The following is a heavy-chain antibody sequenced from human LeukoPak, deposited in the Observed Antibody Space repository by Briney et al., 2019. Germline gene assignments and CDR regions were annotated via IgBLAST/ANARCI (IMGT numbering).Heavy chain of an antibody. Sequence: GGSLRLSCAASGFTFSSYEMNWVRQAPGKGLEWVSYISRSGSSIYYADSVGGRFTISRDSTKNSLYLQMNSLRAEDTAVYYCARDPSGSYYSTFDYWGQGTLVTVSS. CDR2: ISRSGSSI. J-gene: IGHJ4*02. CDR1: GFTFSSYE. CDR3: ARDPSGSYYSTFDY. V-gene: IGHV3-48*03. D-gene: IGHD1-26*01.